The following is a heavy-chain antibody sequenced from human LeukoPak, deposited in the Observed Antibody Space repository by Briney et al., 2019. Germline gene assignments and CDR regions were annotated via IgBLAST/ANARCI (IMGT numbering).Heavy chain of an antibody. CDR1: GVSISSYY. Sequence: SETLSLTCTVSGVSISSYYWSWIRQPPGKGLEWIGYIYYSGSTNYNPSLKSRVTISVDTSKNQFSLKLSSVTAADTAVYYCARRTTDDAFDIWGQGTMVTVSS. CDR3: ARRTTDDAFDI. D-gene: IGHD2/OR15-2a*01. CDR2: IYYSGST. J-gene: IGHJ3*02. V-gene: IGHV4-59*01.